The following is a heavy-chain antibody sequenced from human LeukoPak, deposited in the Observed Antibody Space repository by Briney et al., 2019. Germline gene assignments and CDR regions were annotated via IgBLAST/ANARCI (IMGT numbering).Heavy chain of an antibody. CDR3: ARDRDRIFYGSGSFYYYGMDV. V-gene: IGHV4-39*07. Sequence: PSETLSLTCTVSGGSISSSSYYWGWIRQPPGKGLEWIGSIYYSGSTYYNPSLKSRVTISVDTSKNQFSLKLSSMTAADTAVYYCARDRDRIFYGSGSFYYYGMDVWGQGTTVTVSS. CDR1: GGSISSSSYY. CDR2: IYYSGST. D-gene: IGHD3-10*01. J-gene: IGHJ6*02.